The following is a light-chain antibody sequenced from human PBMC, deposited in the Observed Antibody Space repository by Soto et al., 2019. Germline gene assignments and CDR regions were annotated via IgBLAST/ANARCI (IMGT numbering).Light chain of an antibody. Sequence: DIVLTQSPVILSLSPGDSATLSCRASERVATSYFAWYQQRRGQAPTLLIYETSTRATGVPDRFTGSGSGTEFTLTISSVEPEDFAVYYCQQYGRSPLYTFGQGTQLEI. J-gene: IGKJ2*01. CDR2: ETS. CDR1: ERVATSY. V-gene: IGKV3-20*01. CDR3: QQYGRSPLYT.